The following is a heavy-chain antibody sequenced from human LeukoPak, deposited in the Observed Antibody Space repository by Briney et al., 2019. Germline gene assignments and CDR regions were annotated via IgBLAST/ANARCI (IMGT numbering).Heavy chain of an antibody. CDR2: INSDGSST. J-gene: IGHJ3*02. CDR3: ARDSGSDFWSPTDAFDI. D-gene: IGHD3-3*01. V-gene: IGHV3-74*01. CDR1: GFTFSSYW. Sequence: GRSLRLSCAASGFTFSSYWMHWVRHAPGKGLVWVSRINSDGSSTSYADSVKGRFTISRDNAKNTLYLQMNSLRAEDTAVYYCARDSGSDFWSPTDAFDIWGQGTMVTVSS.